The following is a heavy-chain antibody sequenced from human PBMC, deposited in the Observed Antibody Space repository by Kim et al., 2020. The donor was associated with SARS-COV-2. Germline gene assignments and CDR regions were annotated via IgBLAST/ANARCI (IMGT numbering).Heavy chain of an antibody. D-gene: IGHD2-8*02. J-gene: IGHJ4*02. V-gene: IGHV4-59*09. CDR2: GST. CDR3: ARGTGLQDY. Sequence: GSTNYNPSLKSRVTISVDTSKNQFSLKVSAVTTADTAVYYCARGTGLQDYWGQGTLVTVSS.